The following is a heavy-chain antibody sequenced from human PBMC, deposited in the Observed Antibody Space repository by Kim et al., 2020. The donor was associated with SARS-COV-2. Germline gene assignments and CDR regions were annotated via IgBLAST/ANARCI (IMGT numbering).Heavy chain of an antibody. Sequence: SETLSLTCSVSGGSVSGYFWSWIRQPPGKGLEWIGYMYYTGTYNYNPSLKSRVSMLVNTSKNHVPLNLTYVTAADAAAYYCAGRKIIMLSYFFFDHWGQG. CDR1: GGSVSGYF. V-gene: IGHV4-59*02. CDR3: AGRKIIMLSYFFFDH. D-gene: IGHD3-16*01. J-gene: IGHJ4*02. CDR2: MYYTGTY.